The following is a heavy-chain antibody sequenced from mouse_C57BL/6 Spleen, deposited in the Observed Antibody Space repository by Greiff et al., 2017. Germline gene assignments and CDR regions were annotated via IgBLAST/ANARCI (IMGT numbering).Heavy chain of an antibody. CDR3: AMLDYDAMDY. CDR1: GFTFSDYG. J-gene: IGHJ4*01. Sequence: EVKLVESGGGLVKPGGSLKLSCAASGFTFSDYGMHWVRQAPEKGLEWVAYISSGSSTIYYADTVKGRFTISRDNATNTLFLQMTSLRSEDTAMXYGAMLDYDAMDYWGQGTSVTVSS. CDR2: ISSGSSTI. D-gene: IGHD3-1*01. V-gene: IGHV5-17*01.